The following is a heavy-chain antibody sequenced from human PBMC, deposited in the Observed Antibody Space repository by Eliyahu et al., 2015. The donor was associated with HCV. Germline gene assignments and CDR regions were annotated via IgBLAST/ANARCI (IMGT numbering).Heavy chain of an antibody. CDR3: ARQYDSADYYYGYCDY. CDR2: IYYSGST. CDR1: GXSISSDSYY. V-gene: IGHV4-39*01. J-gene: IGHJ4*02. D-gene: IGHD3-22*01. Sequence: QLQLQESGPGLVKPSETLSLTCTXXGXSISSDSYYWVWIRQPPGKGLEWIGNIYYSGSTYYNPSLKSRVTLSVDTSKNQFSLRLSSVTAADTAVYYCARQYDSADYYYGYCDYWGQGTLVTVSS.